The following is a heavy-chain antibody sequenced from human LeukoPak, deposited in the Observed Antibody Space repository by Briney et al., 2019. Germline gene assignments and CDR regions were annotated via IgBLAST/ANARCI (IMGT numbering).Heavy chain of an antibody. V-gene: IGHV4-38-2*02. CDR1: GYSIRSSYY. CDR2: IYHSGST. J-gene: IGHJ6*03. Sequence: SETLSLTCTVSGYSIRSSYYWGWIRQPPGKGLEWIGSIYHSGSTYYNPSLQSRVTISVDTSKNQFSLKLSSVTAADTAVYYCAREGNAGGFHYYDYMDVWGKGTTVTVSS. D-gene: IGHD3-16*01. CDR3: AREGNAGGFHYYDYMDV.